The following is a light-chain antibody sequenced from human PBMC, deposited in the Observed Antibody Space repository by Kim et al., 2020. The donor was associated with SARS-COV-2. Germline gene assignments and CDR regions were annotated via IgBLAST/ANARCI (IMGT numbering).Light chain of an antibody. CDR1: QSVSYF. CDR2: AAS. Sequence: SSAQGDSPTCSCRPSQSVSYFVACYQQKARQAPMLLIYAASNRATSIPARFSGSGSGTDFPLTISSLAPEDFAVYYWQQRSNWWTFGQGTKVDIK. J-gene: IGKJ1*01. V-gene: IGKV3-11*01. CDR3: QQRSNWWT.